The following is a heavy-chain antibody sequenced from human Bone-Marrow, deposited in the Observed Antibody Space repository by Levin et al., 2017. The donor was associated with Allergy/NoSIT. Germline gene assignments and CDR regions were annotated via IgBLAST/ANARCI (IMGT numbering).Heavy chain of an antibody. CDR3: ARDLHYDGSGTYDFGY. V-gene: IGHV3-21*01. J-gene: IGHJ4*02. CDR1: GFTFSTSG. CDR2: ISSSRNSI. D-gene: IGHD3-22*01. Sequence: GGSLRLSCVGSGFTFSTSGMNWVRQTPEKRLEWVAYISSSRNSIKYADSVRGRFTISRENAGNSLFLQMNSLRVEDTAVYYCARDLHYDGSGTYDFGYWGQGTLVTVSS.